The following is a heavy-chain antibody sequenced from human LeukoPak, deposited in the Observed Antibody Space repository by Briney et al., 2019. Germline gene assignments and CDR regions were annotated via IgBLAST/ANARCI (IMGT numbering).Heavy chain of an antibody. CDR3: ARVRRGVDAFDI. V-gene: IGHV4-61*08. CDR2: FYYTGST. D-gene: IGHD3-10*01. J-gene: IGHJ3*02. Sequence: PSETLSLTCAVSGGSISSGGYYWSWIRQPPGKGLEWIGYFYYTGSTNYNPSLKSRVTISVDTSKNQFSLKLGSVTAADTAVYYCARVRRGVDAFDIWGQGTMVTVS. CDR1: GGSISSGGYY.